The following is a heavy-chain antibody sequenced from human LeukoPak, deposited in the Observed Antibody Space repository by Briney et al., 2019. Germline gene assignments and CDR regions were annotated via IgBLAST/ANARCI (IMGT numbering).Heavy chain of an antibody. J-gene: IGHJ4*02. CDR1: GGSISSGSYY. D-gene: IGHD3-10*01. Sequence: SETLPLTCSVSGGSISSGSYYWSWLRQPAGKGLEWIGRIYTTGSTNYNPSLKSRVTISVDTSKNQFSLKLSSVTAADTAVYYCARRYGSGSSGTFDYWGQGTLVTVSS. V-gene: IGHV4-61*02. CDR2: IYTTGST. CDR3: ARRYGSGSSGTFDY.